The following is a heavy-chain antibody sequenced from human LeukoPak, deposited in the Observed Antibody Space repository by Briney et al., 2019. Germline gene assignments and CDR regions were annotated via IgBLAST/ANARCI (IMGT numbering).Heavy chain of an antibody. D-gene: IGHD3-9*01. J-gene: IGHJ5*02. V-gene: IGHV4-61*02. CDR2: IYTSGST. CDR3: ARQLHFDTEWFDP. Sequence: PSETLSLTCTVSGGSISSGRYYWSWIRQPAGKGLEWIGRIYTSGSTNYNPSLKSRVTISVDTSKNQFSLKLSSVAAADTAVYYCARQLHFDTEWFDPWGQGTLVTVSS. CDR1: GGSISSGRYY.